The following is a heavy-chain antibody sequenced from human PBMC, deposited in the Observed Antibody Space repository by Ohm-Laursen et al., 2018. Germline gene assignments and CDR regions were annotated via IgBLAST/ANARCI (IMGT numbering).Heavy chain of an antibody. CDR3: AREGDILTGYPFDY. CDR2: IYYTGST. J-gene: IGHJ4*02. Sequence: TLSLTCTVSGGSIFSGDYYWSWIRQHPGKGLEWIGYIYYTGSTYYNPSLKGRLTISLDTSKNHFSLKLSSVTAADTAVYYCAREGDILTGYPFDYWGQGTLVTVSS. CDR1: GGSIFSGDYY. D-gene: IGHD3-9*01. V-gene: IGHV4-31*02.